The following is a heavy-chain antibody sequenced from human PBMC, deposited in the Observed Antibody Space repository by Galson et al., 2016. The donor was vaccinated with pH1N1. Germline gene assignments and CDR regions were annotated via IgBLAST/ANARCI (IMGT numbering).Heavy chain of an antibody. D-gene: IGHD5-24*01. CDR1: GYSFTRYW. J-gene: IGHJ4*02. Sequence: QSGAEVKKPGESLKISCKGPGYSFTRYWIGWVRQMPGKGLEWMGIIFPGDSDTSYSPSFQGQVTISADKSISTAYLQWSSLKASDTAMYYCARHSGDGYRAGSTRNFDHWGQGTLVTVSS. CDR3: ARHSGDGYRAGSTRNFDH. V-gene: IGHV5-51*01. CDR2: IFPGDSDT.